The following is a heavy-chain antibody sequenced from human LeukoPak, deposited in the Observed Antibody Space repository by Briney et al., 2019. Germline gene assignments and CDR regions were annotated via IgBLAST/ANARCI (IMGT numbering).Heavy chain of an antibody. D-gene: IGHD3-10*01. CDR3: ASNYYGPGSLDY. V-gene: IGHV4-59*08. J-gene: IGHJ4*02. CDR1: GGSISSYY. Sequence: SETLSLTCTVSGGSISSYYWSWIRQPAGKGLEWIGYIYYSGSTNYNPSLKSRVTISVDTSKNQFSLKLSSVTAADTAVYYCASNYYGPGSLDYWGQGNLVTVSS. CDR2: IYYSGST.